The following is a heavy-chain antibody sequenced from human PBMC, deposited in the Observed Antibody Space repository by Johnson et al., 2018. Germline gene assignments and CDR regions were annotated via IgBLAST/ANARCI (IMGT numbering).Heavy chain of an antibody. CDR3: ARLAVAGHYYYYGMDV. CDR2: ISWNSGSI. Sequence: EVQLVESGGGLVQPGRSLRLSCAASGFTFDDYAMHWVRQGPGKGLEWVSSISWNSGSIGYADSVKGRFTISRDNAKKYRYLQMNSLRAEDTAVYYCARLAVAGHYYYYGMDVWGQGTTVTVSS. CDR1: GFTFDDYA. V-gene: IGHV3-9*01. D-gene: IGHD6-19*01. J-gene: IGHJ6*02.